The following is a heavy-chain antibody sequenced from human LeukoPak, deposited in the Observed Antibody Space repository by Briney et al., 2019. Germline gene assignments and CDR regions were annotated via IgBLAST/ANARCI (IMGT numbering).Heavy chain of an antibody. J-gene: IGHJ5*02. V-gene: IGHV3-7*01. D-gene: IGHD3-3*01. CDR1: GFTISSYW. Sequence: GGSLRLSCAGSGFTISSYWMTWVRQAPGKGLEWVANIKQDGSEKYYVDSVKGRFTISRDNAKNSLYLQMNSLRAADTAVYYCGRDRLIGGLDPWGQGTLVTVPS. CDR2: IKQDGSEK. CDR3: GRDRLIGGLDP.